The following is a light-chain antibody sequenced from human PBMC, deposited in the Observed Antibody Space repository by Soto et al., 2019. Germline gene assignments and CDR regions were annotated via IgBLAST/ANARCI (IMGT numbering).Light chain of an antibody. J-gene: IGKJ3*01. CDR2: DAS. Sequence: DIQMTQSPSTLSASVGDRVTITCRASQSISSWLAWYQQKPGKAPKLLIYDASSLESGVPSRFSGSGSGTEFTLTISSLQPDDFATYYCQHLGTFGPGTKVDIK. V-gene: IGKV1-5*01. CDR3: QHLGT. CDR1: QSISSW.